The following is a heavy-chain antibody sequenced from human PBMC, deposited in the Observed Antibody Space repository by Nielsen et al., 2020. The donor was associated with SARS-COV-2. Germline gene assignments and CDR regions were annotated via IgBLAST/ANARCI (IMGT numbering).Heavy chain of an antibody. CDR3: VRVRDDGYYYDTGPFDY. Sequence: GGSLRLSCAASGFIFSNYRMHWVRQAPGQGLVWVSHINPDESKTTYADSVKGRFTISRDNARDTLYLEMNSLSAEDTAVYYCVRVRDDGYYYDTGPFDYWGQGALVTVSS. CDR2: INPDESKT. J-gene: IGHJ4*02. CDR1: GFIFSNYR. D-gene: IGHD3-22*01. V-gene: IGHV3-74*03.